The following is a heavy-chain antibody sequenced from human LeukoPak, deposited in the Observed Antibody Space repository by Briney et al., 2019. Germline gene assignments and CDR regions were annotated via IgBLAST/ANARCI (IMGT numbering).Heavy chain of an antibody. Sequence: ASVKVSCKASGYTFTSYSISWVRQAPGQGLEWMGWISAYNGNTNYAQKLQGRVTMTTDTSTSTAYMELRSLRSDDTAVYYCARDNLLRYFDWELYYGMDVWGKGTTVTVSS. CDR3: ARDNLLRYFDWELYYGMDV. V-gene: IGHV1-18*04. CDR1: GYTFTSYS. J-gene: IGHJ6*04. D-gene: IGHD3-9*01. CDR2: ISAYNGNT.